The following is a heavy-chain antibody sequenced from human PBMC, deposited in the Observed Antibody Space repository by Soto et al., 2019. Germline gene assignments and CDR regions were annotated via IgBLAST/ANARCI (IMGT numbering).Heavy chain of an antibody. CDR2: MKEDGSEK. V-gene: IGHV3-7*01. CDR3: ARGGSESDY. CDR1: GFTFSHYW. J-gene: IGHJ4*02. D-gene: IGHD3-16*01. Sequence: EVQLVESGGGLVQPGGSLRLSCAASGFTFSHYWMTWVRQAPGKGLEWVANMKEDGSEKNYVDSVKGRFTISRDNAKNSPYLQMNSLGAEDTAMYYCARGGSESDYWGQGTLVTVSS.